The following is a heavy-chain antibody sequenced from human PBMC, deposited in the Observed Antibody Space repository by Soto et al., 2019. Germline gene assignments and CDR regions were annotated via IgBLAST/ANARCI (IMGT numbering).Heavy chain of an antibody. Sequence: QVQVVQAGAEVKKPASSVKFSCKASGDTFSNDAISWVRQAAGQGLEWVGGISYDSDKINSAQKFQGRVTITANESTCTVYIEMSSQRSGDSAVYFCSSIYCNGGSCQARYYYAMDVWGQGTTVTVSS. CDR3: SSIYCNGGSCQARYYYAMDV. V-gene: IGHV1-69*01. D-gene: IGHD2-15*01. J-gene: IGHJ6*02. CDR1: GDTFSNDA. CDR2: ISYDSDKI.